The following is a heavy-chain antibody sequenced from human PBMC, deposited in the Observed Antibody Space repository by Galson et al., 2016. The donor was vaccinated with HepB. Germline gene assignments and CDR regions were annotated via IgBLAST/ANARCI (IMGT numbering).Heavy chain of an antibody. CDR3: AKRDSSTYYYLEEFFQH. Sequence: SLRLSCAASGFTFSTYAMSWVRQAPGKGLEWVSAISGGGGNTYYADSVKGRFTVSRDNSKNTLYLQMNSLRAEDTAVYYCAKRDSSTYYYLEEFFQHWGQGTLVTVSS. D-gene: IGHD3-22*01. V-gene: IGHV3-23*01. J-gene: IGHJ1*01. CDR2: ISGGGGNT. CDR1: GFTFSTYA.